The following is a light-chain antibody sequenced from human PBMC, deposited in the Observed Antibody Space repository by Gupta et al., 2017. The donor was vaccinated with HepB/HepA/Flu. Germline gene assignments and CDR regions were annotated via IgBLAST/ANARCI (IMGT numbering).Light chain of an antibody. Sequence: DAVLTQSPDSLPVTRAQPASISCRSSQSLVHRDGNTYLNWFQQRPGRSPRRLIYRVSNRDSGVPDRFSGSGSGTDFTLRISRGDVENVGVNYCRRVIDWPWTFGQGTKVEI. CDR2: RVS. CDR1: QSLVHRDGNTY. V-gene: IGKV2-30*02. CDR3: RRVIDWPWT. J-gene: IGKJ1*01.